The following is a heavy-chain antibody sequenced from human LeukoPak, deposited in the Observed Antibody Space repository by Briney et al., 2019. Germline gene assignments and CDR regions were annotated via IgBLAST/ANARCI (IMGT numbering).Heavy chain of an antibody. J-gene: IGHJ5*02. CDR1: GFTLSTCG. CDR3: AKDLYDNDWYNYFDP. V-gene: IGHV3-30*18. D-gene: IGHD5-24*01. CDR2: ISHDGNSK. Sequence: GGSLRLSCAASGFTLSTCGMHWVRQAPGKGLEWVAMISHDGNSKQYADFAKGRFTISRDNSRNTLYLEMNSLRTEDTAVYHCAKDLYDNDWYNYFDPWGQGALVTVSS.